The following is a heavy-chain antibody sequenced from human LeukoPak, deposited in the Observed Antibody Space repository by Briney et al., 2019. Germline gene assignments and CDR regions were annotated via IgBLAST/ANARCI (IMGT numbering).Heavy chain of an antibody. CDR1: GYTFTSYY. V-gene: IGHV1-46*01. J-gene: IGHJ3*02. CDR2: INPSGGST. D-gene: IGHD3-22*01. CDR3: ARALHYYDSSGMEDAFDI. Sequence: ASVKVSCKASGYTFTSYYMHWVRQAPGQGLEWMGIINPSGGSTSYAQKFQGRVTMTRDTSTSTVYMELSSLRSDDTAVYYCARALHYYDSSGMEDAFDIWGQGTMVTVSS.